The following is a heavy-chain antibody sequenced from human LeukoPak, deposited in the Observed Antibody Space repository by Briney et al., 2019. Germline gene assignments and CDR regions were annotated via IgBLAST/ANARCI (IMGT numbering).Heavy chain of an antibody. D-gene: IGHD5-24*01. CDR2: IIPIFTTA. Sequence: SVKVSCKAAGGTISNYVISWVRQAPGQGLEWMGGIIPIFTTANYAQKFQGRVTITADESTSTAYMELSSLRSEDTAVYYCARGRRDGIFDYWGQGTLVTVSS. CDR1: GGTISNYV. J-gene: IGHJ4*02. V-gene: IGHV1-69*13. CDR3: ARGRRDGIFDY.